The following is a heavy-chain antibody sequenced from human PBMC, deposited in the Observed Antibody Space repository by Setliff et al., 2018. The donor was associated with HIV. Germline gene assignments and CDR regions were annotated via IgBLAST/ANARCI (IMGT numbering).Heavy chain of an antibody. D-gene: IGHD2-21*01. CDR3: SRHSAGPDCPFDF. Sequence: PSETLSLTCGVAGYSVSSGSYWGWIRQPTGKGLEWIGNVYHTGSTYYNPSIKGRVTISVDTSKNQFSLKLSSVIAADTALYYCSRHSAGPDCPFDFWGQGTLVTVSS. V-gene: IGHV4-38-2*01. J-gene: IGHJ4*02. CDR1: GYSVSSGSY. CDR2: VYHTGST.